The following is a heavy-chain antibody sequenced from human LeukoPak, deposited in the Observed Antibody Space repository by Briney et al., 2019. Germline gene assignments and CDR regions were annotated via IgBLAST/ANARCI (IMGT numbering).Heavy chain of an antibody. Sequence: ASVKVSCKTSGYTFTDYYIHWVRQAPGQGLEWMGWISAYNGNTNYAQKLQGRVTMTTDTSTSTAYMELRSLRSDDTAVYYCARTGGRNDAFDIWGQGTMVTVSS. CDR2: ISAYNGNT. V-gene: IGHV1-18*04. D-gene: IGHD1-1*01. J-gene: IGHJ3*02. CDR1: GYTFTDYY. CDR3: ARTGGRNDAFDI.